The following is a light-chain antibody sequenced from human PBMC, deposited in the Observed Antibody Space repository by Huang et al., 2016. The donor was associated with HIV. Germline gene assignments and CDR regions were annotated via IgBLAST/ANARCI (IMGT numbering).Light chain of an antibody. Sequence: EIVLTQSPATLSLSPGERGTLSCRASQSVSSYLAWYQRKPGQAPRLLIYDASNRATGIPARFSGSGSGTDFTLTISSLEPEDLAVYYCQQRSNWVFTFGPGTKVHIK. CDR2: DAS. J-gene: IGKJ3*01. V-gene: IGKV3-11*01. CDR3: QQRSNWVFT. CDR1: QSVSSY.